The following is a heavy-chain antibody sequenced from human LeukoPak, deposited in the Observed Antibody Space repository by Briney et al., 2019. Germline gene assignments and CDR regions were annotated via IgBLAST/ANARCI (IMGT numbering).Heavy chain of an antibody. CDR3: AKTLWKSYYYYGMDV. CDR1: GFTFDDYT. Sequence: GGSLRLSCAASGFTFDDYTMHCVRQAPGKCLECVSGISRGSGRIGYADSVEGRFTISSANAEGSLDLQMRSLRPEDTAFYYCAKTLWKSYYYYGMDVWGQGTTVTVSS. D-gene: IGHD2-21*01. CDR2: ISRGSGRI. J-gene: IGHJ6*02. V-gene: IGHV3-9*01.